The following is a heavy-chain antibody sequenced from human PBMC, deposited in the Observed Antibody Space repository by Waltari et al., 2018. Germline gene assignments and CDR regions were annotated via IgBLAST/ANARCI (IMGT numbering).Heavy chain of an antibody. CDR2: IYPSGIT. J-gene: IGHJ6*03. D-gene: IGHD2-2*01. CDR1: GGSLNGYY. Sequence: QVQLQESGPGLLKPSETLSLSCTVSGGSLNGYYWSGIRQPAGEGLEWVRRIYPSGITNYNPSLKSRVTMSVDTSRNQFSLKLTSVTGADTAIYYCARSIVVVPAANYYYYYYYMDVWGKGTTVTISS. CDR3: ARSIVVVPAANYYYYYYYMDV. V-gene: IGHV4-4*07.